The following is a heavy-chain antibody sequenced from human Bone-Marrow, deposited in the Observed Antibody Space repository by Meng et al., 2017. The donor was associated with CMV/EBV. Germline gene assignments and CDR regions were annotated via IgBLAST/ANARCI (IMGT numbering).Heavy chain of an antibody. J-gene: IGHJ4*02. D-gene: IGHD4-17*01. CDR3: ARDQDYGDIPDFDY. CDR1: GFTFSNYS. Sequence: GESLKISCAASGFTFSNYSMNWVRQAPGKGLEWVSSISSSSSYIYYADSVKGRFTISRDNAKNSLYLQMNSLRAEDTAVYYCARDQDYGDIPDFDYWGQGTLVTVSS. CDR2: ISSSSSYI. V-gene: IGHV3-21*01.